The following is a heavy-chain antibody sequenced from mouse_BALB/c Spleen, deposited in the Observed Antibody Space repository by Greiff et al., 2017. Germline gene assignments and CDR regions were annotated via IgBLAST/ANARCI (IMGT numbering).Heavy chain of an antibody. CDR1: GYTFTSYW. Sequence: QVHVKQSGAELVRPGASVKLSCKASGYTFTSYWMNWVKQRPEQGLEWIGRIDPYDSETHYNQKFKDKAILTVDKSSSTAYMQLSSLTSEDSAVYYCGYGNPYAMDYWGQGTSVTVSS. J-gene: IGHJ4*01. CDR2: IDPYDSET. V-gene: IGHV1-74*01. D-gene: IGHD2-1*01. CDR3: GYGNPYAMDY.